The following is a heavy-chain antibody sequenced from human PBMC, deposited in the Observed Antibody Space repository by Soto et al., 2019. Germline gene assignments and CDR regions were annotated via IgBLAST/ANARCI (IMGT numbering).Heavy chain of an antibody. D-gene: IGHD3-10*01. CDR3: ARANGYGSGSYYYYYYYMDV. Sequence: QVQLQESGPGLVKPSGTLSLTCAVSSGSISSSNWWSWVRQPPGKGLEWIGEIYHSGSTNYNPSLKNRVTISGDKSKNQFSLKLSSVTAADTAVYYCARANGYGSGSYYYYYYYMDVWGKGTTVTVSS. J-gene: IGHJ6*03. CDR1: SGSISSSNW. V-gene: IGHV4-4*02. CDR2: IYHSGST.